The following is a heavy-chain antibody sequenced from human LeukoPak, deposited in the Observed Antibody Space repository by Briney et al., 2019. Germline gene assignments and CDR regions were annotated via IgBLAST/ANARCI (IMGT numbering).Heavy chain of an antibody. CDR1: GGSISSNSYN. CDR2: IYYSGST. Sequence: SETLSLTCTVSGGSISSNSYNWGWLRQPPGKGLEWIGSIYYSGSTYYNPSLKSRVTISVDTSNNQFSLKLSSVTAADTAVYYCASAHYYDSSGYSLGDAFDIWGQGTMVTVSS. D-gene: IGHD3-22*01. CDR3: ASAHYYDSSGYSLGDAFDI. J-gene: IGHJ3*02. V-gene: IGHV4-39*01.